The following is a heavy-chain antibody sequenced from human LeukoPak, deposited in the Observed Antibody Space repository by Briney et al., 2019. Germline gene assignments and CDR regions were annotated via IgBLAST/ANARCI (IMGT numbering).Heavy chain of an antibody. J-gene: IGHJ4*02. D-gene: IGHD2-2*01. CDR3: AYTVVVPAAYFFDY. CDR1: GYTLTSYG. CDR2: ISAYNGNT. Sequence: ASMKVSCKASGYTLTSYGISWVRQAPGQGLEWMGWISAYNGNTNYAQKLQGRVTMTTGTSTSTAYMELRSLRSDDTAVYYCAYTVVVPAAYFFDYWGQGTLVTVSS. V-gene: IGHV1-18*01.